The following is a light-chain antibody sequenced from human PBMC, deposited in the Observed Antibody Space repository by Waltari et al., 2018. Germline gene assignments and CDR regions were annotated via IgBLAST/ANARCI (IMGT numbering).Light chain of an antibody. CDR2: GAS. J-gene: IGKJ2*01. CDR3: QQYHNWYT. CDR1: QSVSRN. V-gene: IGKV3-15*01. Sequence: EIVVTQSPATLSVSPGDRATLSCRASQSVSRNLAWYQQKLGQFPRLLIYGASTRATCIPARFSGSGSGTEFTLTISSLQSEDFAVYFCQQYHNWYTFGQGTKLEIK.